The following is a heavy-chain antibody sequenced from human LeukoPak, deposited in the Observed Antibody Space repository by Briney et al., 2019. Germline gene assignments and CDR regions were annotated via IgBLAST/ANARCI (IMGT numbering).Heavy chain of an antibody. D-gene: IGHD5-12*01. CDR2: ISAYNGNT. V-gene: IGHV1-18*01. J-gene: IGHJ3*01. CDR1: GYTFTSYG. Sequence: GASVKVSCKASGYTFTSYGISWVRQAPGQGLEWMGWISAYNGNTNYAQKLQGRVTMTTDTSTSTAYMELRSLRSDDTAVYYCARRVSSSGFDAFDVWGQGTMVTVSS. CDR3: ARRVSSSGFDAFDV.